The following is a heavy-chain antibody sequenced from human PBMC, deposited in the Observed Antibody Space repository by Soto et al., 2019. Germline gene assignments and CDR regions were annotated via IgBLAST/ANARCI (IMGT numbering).Heavy chain of an antibody. D-gene: IGHD1-26*01. J-gene: IGHJ5*02. CDR3: TRDQGGSYDSWFDP. CDR2: ISSGGPYI. Sequence: EVQVVESGGGLVQPGGSLRLSCSFTFSMYSMNWVRQAPGKGLEWVASISSGGPYIKYADSVKGRFTISRDNAKNSVSLQMNSLRVDDTAVYFCTRDQGGSYDSWFDPWGQGTLVTVSS. V-gene: IGHV3-21*01. CDR1: FTFSMYS.